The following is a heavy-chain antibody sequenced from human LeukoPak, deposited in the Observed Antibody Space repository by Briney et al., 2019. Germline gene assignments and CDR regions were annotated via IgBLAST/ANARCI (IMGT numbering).Heavy chain of an antibody. Sequence: PGGSLRLSCAASGFSFSTYWMRWARQTPGKGLEWVANIKEDGSEINYVDSVKGRFTISRDNAKNSLSLQMNSLTADDTGVYYCAREGLPYSGDHWGQGTLVTVSS. CDR2: IKEDGSEI. CDR1: GFSFSTYW. V-gene: IGHV3-7*01. D-gene: IGHD4-11*01. CDR3: AREGLPYSGDH. J-gene: IGHJ4*02.